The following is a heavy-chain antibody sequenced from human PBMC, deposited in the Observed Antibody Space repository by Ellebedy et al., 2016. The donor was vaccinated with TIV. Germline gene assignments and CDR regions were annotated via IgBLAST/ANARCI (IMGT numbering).Heavy chain of an antibody. V-gene: IGHV4-34*01. D-gene: IGHD3-3*01. CDR3: ASFNYDFWSGLNY. CDR2: INHSGST. Sequence: SETLSLXXAVYGGSFSGYYWSWIRQPPGKGLEWIGEINHSGSTNYNPSLKSRVTISVDTSKNQFSLKLSSVTAADTAVYYCASFNYDFWSGLNYWGQGTLVTVSS. J-gene: IGHJ4*02. CDR1: GGSFSGYY.